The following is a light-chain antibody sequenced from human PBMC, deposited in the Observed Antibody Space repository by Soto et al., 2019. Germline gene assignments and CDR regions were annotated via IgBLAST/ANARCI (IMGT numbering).Light chain of an antibody. Sequence: MVMTQSPATLSVSPGERATLSCRASQSVSSNLAWYQQKPGQAPRLLISGASTRATGVPARFSGSRSWTEFTLTISSLHSADFAVYYCLQYNNWPPYTFGQGTKLEIK. CDR1: QSVSSN. J-gene: IGKJ2*01. CDR2: GAS. CDR3: LQYNNWPPYT. V-gene: IGKV3-15*01.